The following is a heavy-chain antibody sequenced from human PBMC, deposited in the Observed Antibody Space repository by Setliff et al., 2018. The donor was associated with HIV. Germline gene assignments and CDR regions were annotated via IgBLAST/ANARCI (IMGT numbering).Heavy chain of an antibody. CDR1: GGSVSGYK. Sequence: PSETLSLTCIVSGGSVSGYKWSWIRQPPGKGLEWIGYIYTSGSATYNHSLKSRVTISIDTSKNQFSLRLDSVTAADTAVYYCARRDYNFSGTFDIWGQGTMVTVSS. CDR2: IYTSGSA. V-gene: IGHV4-4*08. D-gene: IGHD3-3*01. CDR3: ARRDYNFSGTFDI. J-gene: IGHJ3*02.